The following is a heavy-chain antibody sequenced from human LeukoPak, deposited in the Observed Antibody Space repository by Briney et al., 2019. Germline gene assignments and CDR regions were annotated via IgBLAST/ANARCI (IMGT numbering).Heavy chain of an antibody. J-gene: IGHJ3*02. CDR2: INTNTGNP. D-gene: IGHD3-22*01. CDR1: GYTFTSYA. CDR3: ARVRYYDSSGYQRPYAFDI. Sequence: ASVTVSFTASGYTFTSYAMNWVRQAPGQGLEWMGWINTNTGNPTYAQGFTGRFVFSLDTSVSTAYLQISSLKAEDTAVYYCARVRYYDSSGYQRPYAFDIWGQGTMVTVSS. V-gene: IGHV7-4-1*02.